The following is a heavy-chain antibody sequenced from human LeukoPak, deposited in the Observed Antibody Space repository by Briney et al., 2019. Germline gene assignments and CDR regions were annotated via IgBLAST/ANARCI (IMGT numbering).Heavy chain of an antibody. J-gene: IGHJ4*02. CDR1: GFTFSSCW. CDR2: IKSDGSST. V-gene: IGHV3-74*01. Sequence: PGGSLRLSCAASGFTFSSCWMHWVRYTPGKGLVWVSRIKSDGSSTSYADSVKGRFTISRDNAKYTLYLQMNSLRAEDTAVYYCARDGYSFGHDFDYWGQGTLVTVSS. CDR3: ARDGYSFGHDFDY. D-gene: IGHD5-18*01.